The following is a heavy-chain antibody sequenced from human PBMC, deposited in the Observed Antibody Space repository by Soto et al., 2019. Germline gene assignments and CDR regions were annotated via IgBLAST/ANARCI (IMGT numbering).Heavy chain of an antibody. D-gene: IGHD2-2*01. J-gene: IGHJ4*02. CDR3: AKDMFRSLGIVVVPAAFDY. Sequence: LRLSCAASGFTFDDYAMHWVRQAPGKGLEWVSGISWNSGSIGYADSVKGRFTISRDNAKNSLYLQMNSLRAEDTALYYCAKDMFRSLGIVVVPAAFDYWGQGTLVTVSS. V-gene: IGHV3-9*01. CDR2: ISWNSGSI. CDR1: GFTFDDYA.